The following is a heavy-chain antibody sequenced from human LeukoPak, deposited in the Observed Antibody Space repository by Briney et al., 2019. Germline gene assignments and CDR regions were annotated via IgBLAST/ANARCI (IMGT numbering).Heavy chain of an antibody. CDR1: GLTFSDYY. CDR2: ISPSGSSI. J-gene: IGHJ4*02. CDR3: ARDKADSSAYHY. V-gene: IGHV3-11*01. Sequence: GGSLRLSCAVSGLTFSDYYMSWTRQAPGKGPELVSYISPSGSSIFYADSVKGRFTISRDNSKNTLYLQMDSLRAEDTAVYYCARDKADSSAYHYWGQGTLVTVSS. D-gene: IGHD3-22*01.